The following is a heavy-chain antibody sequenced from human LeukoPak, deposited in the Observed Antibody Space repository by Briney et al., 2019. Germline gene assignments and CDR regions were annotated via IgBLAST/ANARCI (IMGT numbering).Heavy chain of an antibody. CDR3: AKETVVVPADDWFDP. V-gene: IGHV4-59*01. CDR1: GGSINGDY. J-gene: IGHJ5*02. CDR2: IHYSGRT. D-gene: IGHD2-21*01. Sequence: PSETLSLTCTVSGGSINGDYWSWIRQTPGKGLEWIGFIHYSGRTSYNPSLKSRVTISVDTSKNQFSLRLASVTAADTAIYYCAKETVVVPADDWFDPWGQGTLVTVSS.